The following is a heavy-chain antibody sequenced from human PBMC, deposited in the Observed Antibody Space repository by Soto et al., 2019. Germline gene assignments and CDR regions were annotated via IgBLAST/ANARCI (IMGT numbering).Heavy chain of an antibody. Sequence: PWETLSLTCAVSGGSISSSNWWRWGRHPPGRGLEWIGEIYHSGSTNYNPSLKSRVTISVDKSKNKFSLKMSSVTAADTAVYYCARTLAVAGTAPVVYWGQGTMVTVSS. J-gene: IGHJ4*02. CDR2: IYHSGST. CDR1: GGSISSSNW. V-gene: IGHV4-4*02. D-gene: IGHD6-19*01. CDR3: ARTLAVAGTAPVVY.